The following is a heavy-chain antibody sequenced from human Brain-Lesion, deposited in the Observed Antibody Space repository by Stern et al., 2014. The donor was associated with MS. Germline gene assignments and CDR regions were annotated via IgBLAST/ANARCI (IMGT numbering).Heavy chain of an antibody. CDR3: ARDQRGITIFGVVTDYYYLGMDV. J-gene: IGHJ6*02. Sequence: VQLEESGAEVKKPGASVKVSCKTSGYIFTGYYIHWVRQAPGQGLEWMAWINPNTGGTKYAQQLQGRLTMSRDTSISTAYVELSSLTSDDTAVYYCARDQRGITIFGVVTDYYYLGMDVGGQGTTVTVSS. CDR2: INPNTGGT. CDR1: GYIFTGYY. V-gene: IGHV1-2*02. D-gene: IGHD3-3*01.